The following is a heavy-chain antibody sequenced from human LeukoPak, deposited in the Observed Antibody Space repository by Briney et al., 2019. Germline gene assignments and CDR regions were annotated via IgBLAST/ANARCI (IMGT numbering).Heavy chain of an antibody. J-gene: IGHJ5*02. CDR1: GFTFSSYA. CDR3: ASSIADP. CDR2: ISYDGSNK. D-gene: IGHD2-21*01. V-gene: IGHV3-30-3*01. Sequence: GGSLRLSCAASGFTFSSYAMYWVRQAPGKGLEWVAVISYDGSNKYYADSVKGRFTISRDNSKNTLYLQMNSLRAEDTAVYYCASSIADPWGQGTLVTVSS.